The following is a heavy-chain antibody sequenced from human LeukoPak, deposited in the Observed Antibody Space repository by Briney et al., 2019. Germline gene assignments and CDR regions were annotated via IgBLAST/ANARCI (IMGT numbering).Heavy chain of an antibody. CDR3: ARVITMAFNWFDP. CDR1: GGSISGWY. V-gene: IGHV4-59*08. J-gene: IGHJ5*02. CDR2: IYGSGYT. D-gene: IGHD3-10*01. Sequence: SETLSLTCTVSGGSISGWYWSWIRQPPGKGLEWIGYIYGSGYTNYNPSLKSRVTMSIDTSKNQFSLKLSSVTAADTAVYYCARVITMAFNWFDPWGQGTLVTVSS.